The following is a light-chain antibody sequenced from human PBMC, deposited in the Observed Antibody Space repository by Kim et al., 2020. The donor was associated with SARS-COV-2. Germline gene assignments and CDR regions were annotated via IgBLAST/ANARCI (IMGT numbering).Light chain of an antibody. CDR1: SSNIGSNY. V-gene: IGLV1-47*02. J-gene: IGLJ3*02. CDR3: AAWDDSLSGPWV. CDR2: SNN. Sequence: RVTISCSGSSSNIGSNYVYWYQQLPGTAPKLLIYSNNQRPSGVPDRFSGSKSGTSASLAISGLRSEDEADYYCAAWDDSLSGPWVFGGGTKVTVL.